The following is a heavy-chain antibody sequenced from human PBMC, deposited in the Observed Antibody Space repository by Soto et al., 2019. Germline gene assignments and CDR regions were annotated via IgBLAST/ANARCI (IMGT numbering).Heavy chain of an antibody. CDR2: IYYSGSS. Sequence: SETLSLTCPVDSISTYYWNWIRQSPGKGLEWIGYIYYSGSSNYNPSLKSRVSISVDTSKNQFSLKLRSVTAADTAVYYCARATYYSDTGGSPPLDYWGQGTLVTVSS. CDR3: ARATYYSDTGGSPPLDY. V-gene: IGHV4-59*08. J-gene: IGHJ4*02. D-gene: IGHD3-22*01. CDR1: DSISTYY.